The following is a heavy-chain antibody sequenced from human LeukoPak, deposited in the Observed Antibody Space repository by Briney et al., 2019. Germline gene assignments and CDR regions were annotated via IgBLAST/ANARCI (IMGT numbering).Heavy chain of an antibody. CDR3: TTDLRWELQPVDY. D-gene: IGHD1-26*01. Sequence: KPGGPLRLSCAASGFTFTNAWMSWVRQAPGKGLEWVGRIRSNADGATADYATPVKGRFTISRDDSKNTLYLQMNSLRTEDTAVYYCTTDLRWELQPVDYWGQGTLVTVSS. V-gene: IGHV3-15*01. CDR2: IRSNADGATA. CDR1: GFTFTNAW. J-gene: IGHJ4*02.